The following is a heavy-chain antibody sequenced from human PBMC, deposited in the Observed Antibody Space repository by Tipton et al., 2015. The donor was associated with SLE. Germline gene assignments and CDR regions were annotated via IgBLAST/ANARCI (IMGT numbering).Heavy chain of an antibody. CDR3: ARFGSEWGSFDY. V-gene: IGHV4-61*09. J-gene: IGHJ4*02. CDR2: IYTSGST. CDR1: GGSISSGNYY. D-gene: IGHD3-10*01. Sequence: TLSLTCTVSGGSISSGNYYWSWIRQPAGKGLEWIGNIYTSGSTYYNPSLKSRVTISVDTSKNQFSLKLSSVTAADTAVYYCARFGSEWGSFDYWGQGTLVTVSS.